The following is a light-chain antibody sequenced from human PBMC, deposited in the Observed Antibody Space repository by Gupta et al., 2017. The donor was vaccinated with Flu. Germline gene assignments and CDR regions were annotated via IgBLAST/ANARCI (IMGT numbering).Light chain of an antibody. J-gene: IGLJ3*02. CDR2: ENN. CDR1: SSNIGKNY. Sequence: QSVLTQPPSVSAAPGQKVTISCSGSSSNIGKNYVSWYQQVPGTAPKLLIYENNKRPSGIPDRFSGSESGTSATLGITGLQTGDEADYYCGTWDNSLSAWVFGGGTKLTVL. CDR3: GTWDNSLSAWV. V-gene: IGLV1-51*02.